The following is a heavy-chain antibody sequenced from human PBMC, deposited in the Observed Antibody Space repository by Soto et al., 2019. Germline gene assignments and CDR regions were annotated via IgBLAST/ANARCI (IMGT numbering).Heavy chain of an antibody. J-gene: IGHJ6*02. CDR3: VRDRGGGSGNYYKSEAMDG. D-gene: IGHD3-10*01. CDR1: RGSIRSVCYS. V-gene: IGHV4-30-2*01. CDR2: IYPTGIT. Sequence: TLSLTCSVSRGSIRSVCYSLSWIRQPPGKGLEWIGYIYPTGITSHNPSLKSRVTMSVDKSRNQFSLKLRSVTAADTAVYYCVRDRGGGSGNYYKSEAMDGWSQRTTLTDSS.